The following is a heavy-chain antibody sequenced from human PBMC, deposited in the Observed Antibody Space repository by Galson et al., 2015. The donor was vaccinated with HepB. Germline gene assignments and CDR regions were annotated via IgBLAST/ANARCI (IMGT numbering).Heavy chain of an antibody. CDR1: GFALSANY. CDR3: ASDQGDDYVNYYYYSGMEV. D-gene: IGHD4-17*01. J-gene: IGHJ6*02. V-gene: IGHV3-66*02. Sequence: SLRLSCAASGFALSANYMSWVRQAPGKGLEWVSVIDKGDSTYYADSVKARFTISRDKSKNTLYLHMNSLRAEDTAVYYCASDQGDDYVNYYYYSGMEVGGQGTTVTVSS. CDR2: IDKGDST.